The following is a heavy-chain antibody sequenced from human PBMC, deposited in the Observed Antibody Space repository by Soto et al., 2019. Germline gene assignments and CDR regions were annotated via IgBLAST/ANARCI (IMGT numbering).Heavy chain of an antibody. D-gene: IGHD4-17*01. CDR3: ARDTDGDFDY. J-gene: IGHJ4*02. Sequence: QVQLQESGPGLVKPSETLSLTCTVSGGSISSYYWSWIRQPPGKGLGWIGYIYYSGSTNYNPSLKSRVTISVDTSKNQFSLKLSSVTAADTAVYYCARDTDGDFDYWGQGTLVTVSS. CDR2: IYYSGST. V-gene: IGHV4-59*01. CDR1: GGSISSYY.